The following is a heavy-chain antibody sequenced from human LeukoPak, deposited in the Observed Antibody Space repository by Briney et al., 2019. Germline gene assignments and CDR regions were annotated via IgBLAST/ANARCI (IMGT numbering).Heavy chain of an antibody. CDR2: IYYSGST. Sequence: TSETLSLTCTVSGGSISSYYWSWIRQPPGKGLEWIGYIYYSGSTNYNPSLKSRVTISVDTSKNQFSLKLSSVTAADTAVYYCARGPLITMVRGVRNRYFDYWGQGTLVTVSS. D-gene: IGHD3-10*01. J-gene: IGHJ4*02. CDR3: ARGPLITMVRGVRNRYFDY. CDR1: GGSISSYY. V-gene: IGHV4-59*01.